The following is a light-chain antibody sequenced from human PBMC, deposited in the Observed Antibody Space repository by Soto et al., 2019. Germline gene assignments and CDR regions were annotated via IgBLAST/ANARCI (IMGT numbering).Light chain of an antibody. J-gene: IGLJ1*01. CDR1: SSDVGGFNC. CDR2: DVY. CDR3: SSYTTSSSYV. V-gene: IGLV2-14*01. Sequence: QSVLTQPASVSGSPGQSITISCTGTSSDVGGFNCVSWYQQHPGKAPKLLIFDVYSRPSGISNRFSGSKSGNTASLTISGLQAEDEADYYCSSYTTSSSYVFVAGTKVTVL.